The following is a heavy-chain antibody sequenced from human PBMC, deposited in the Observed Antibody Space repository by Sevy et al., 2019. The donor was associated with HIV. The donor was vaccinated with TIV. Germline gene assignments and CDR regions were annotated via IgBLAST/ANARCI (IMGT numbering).Heavy chain of an antibody. Sequence: SETLSLTCTVSGGSVSSGSYYWSWIRQHPGKGLEWIGYIYYSGSTNYNPSLKSRVTISVDTSKNQFSLKLSSVTAADTAVYYCARAGGWFGELSTDDYYYYYMDVWGKGTTVTVSS. D-gene: IGHD3-10*01. V-gene: IGHV4-61*01. J-gene: IGHJ6*03. CDR3: ARAGGWFGELSTDDYYYYYMDV. CDR2: IYYSGST. CDR1: GGSVSSGSYY.